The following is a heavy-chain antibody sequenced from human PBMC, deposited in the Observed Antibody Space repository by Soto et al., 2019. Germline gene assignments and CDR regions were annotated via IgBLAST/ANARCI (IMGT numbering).Heavy chain of an antibody. CDR3: AKGCGGRYLQPLEQ. D-gene: IGHD3-16*02. Sequence: GVSRRLSCAVSGIPANYYDHCWVRQAPGKGLEWVSGFSWNSGSIGYAESVKGGFTISRDNAKKSVYLQITELRPEDTAVYFCAKGCGGRYLQPLEQWGQGTLVTVSS. CDR1: GIPANYYD. V-gene: IGHV3-9*02. CDR2: FSWNSGSI. J-gene: IGHJ4*02.